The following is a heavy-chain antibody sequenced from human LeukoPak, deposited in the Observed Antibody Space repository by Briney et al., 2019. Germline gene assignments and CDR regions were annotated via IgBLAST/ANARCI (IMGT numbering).Heavy chain of an antibody. V-gene: IGHV4-59*01. CDR3: ARYYDRSGYWSTPHFDY. D-gene: IGHD3-22*01. Sequence: PSETLSLTCTVSGGSINSYYWSWIRQPPGKGLEWIGYIYHSGNTNYSPSLESRVTISVDTSKNQFSLKLSSVTAADTAVYYCARYYDRSGYWSTPHFDYWGQGTLVAVSS. J-gene: IGHJ4*02. CDR2: IYHSGNT. CDR1: GGSINSYY.